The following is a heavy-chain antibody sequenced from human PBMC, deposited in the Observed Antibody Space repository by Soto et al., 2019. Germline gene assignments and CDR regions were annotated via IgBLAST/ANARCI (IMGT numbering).Heavy chain of an antibody. J-gene: IGHJ4*02. Sequence: SETLSLTCTVSGGSISSSSYYWGWIRQPPGKGLEWIGSIYYSGSTYYNPSLKSRVTISVDTSKNQFSLKLSSVTAADTAVYYCARTTPYSGYDGGLFDYWGQGTLVTVSS. CDR1: GGSISSSSYY. V-gene: IGHV4-39*01. D-gene: IGHD5-12*01. CDR2: IYYSGST. CDR3: ARTTPYSGYDGGLFDY.